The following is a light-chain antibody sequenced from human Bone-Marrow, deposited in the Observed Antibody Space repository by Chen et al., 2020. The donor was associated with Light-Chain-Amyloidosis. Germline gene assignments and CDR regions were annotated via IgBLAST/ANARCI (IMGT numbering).Light chain of an antibody. Sequence: SYVLTQPSSVSVAPGQTATIACGGNNIGSTSVHWYQQTPGQAPLLVVYDDSDRPSWIPERLSGSNSGNTATLTISRVEAGDEAYYYCQVWDRSSDRPVFGGGTKLTVL. CDR1: NIGSTS. CDR3: QVWDRSSDRPV. V-gene: IGLV3-21*02. CDR2: DDS. J-gene: IGLJ3*02.